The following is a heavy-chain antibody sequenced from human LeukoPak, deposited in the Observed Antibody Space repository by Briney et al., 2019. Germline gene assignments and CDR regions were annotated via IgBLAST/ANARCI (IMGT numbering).Heavy chain of an antibody. V-gene: IGHV3-66*01. CDR3: ARVGIAVAGDY. CDR1: GFTVSNNY. J-gene: IGHJ4*02. Sequence: GGSLRLSCVVSGFTVSNNYMSWVRQAPRKGLEWVSLIYSGGSTYYADSVKGRFTISRDNAKNTLYLQMNSLRAEDTAVYYCARVGIAVAGDYWGQGTLVTVSS. CDR2: IYSGGST. D-gene: IGHD6-19*01.